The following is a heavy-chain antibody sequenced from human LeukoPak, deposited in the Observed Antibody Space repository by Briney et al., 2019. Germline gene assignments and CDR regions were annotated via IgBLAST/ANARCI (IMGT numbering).Heavy chain of an antibody. CDR3: ASELSSGYYYKSAD. CDR2: INHSGST. V-gene: IGHV4-34*01. D-gene: IGHD3-22*01. CDR1: GFTFSSYS. Sequence: PGGSLRLSCAASGFTFSSYSMNWIRQPPGKGLEWIGEINHSGSTNYNPSLKSRVTISVDTSKNQFSLKLSSVTAADTAVYYCASELSSGYYYKSADWGQGTLVTVSS. J-gene: IGHJ4*02.